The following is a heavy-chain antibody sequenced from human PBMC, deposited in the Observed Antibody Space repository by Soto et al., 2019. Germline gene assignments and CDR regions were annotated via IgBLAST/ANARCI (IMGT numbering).Heavy chain of an antibody. CDR3: AREGTSADFDY. D-gene: IGHD1-1*01. Sequence: QVQLVESGGGVVQPGKSLRLSSAASGFTFSTYGMHWVRQAPGKGLEWVAVIWYDGSNKYYADSVKGRFTISRDSSKNTSYLQMNSLRAEDTAVYYCAREGTSADFDYWGQGTLVTVSS. CDR1: GFTFSTYG. CDR2: IWYDGSNK. V-gene: IGHV3-33*01. J-gene: IGHJ4*02.